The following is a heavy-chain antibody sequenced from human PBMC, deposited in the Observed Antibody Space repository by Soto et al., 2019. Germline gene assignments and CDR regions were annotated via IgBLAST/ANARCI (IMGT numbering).Heavy chain of an antibody. CDR1: GDSVSSNSAA. V-gene: IGHV6-1*01. CDR3: ARARPPGGYSYYQGMEV. J-gene: IGHJ6*02. Sequence: SQTLSLTCAISGDSVSSNSAAWNWIRQSPSRGLEWLGRTYYRSKWYNDYEVSVKSRITINPDTSKNQFSLQLNSVTPEDTAVHSSARARPPGGYSYYQGMEVWGQGTTVTVSS. CDR2: TYYRSKWYN.